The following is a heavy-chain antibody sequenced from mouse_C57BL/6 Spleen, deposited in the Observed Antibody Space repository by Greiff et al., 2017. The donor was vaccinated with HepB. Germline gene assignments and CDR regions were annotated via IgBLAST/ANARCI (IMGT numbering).Heavy chain of an antibody. D-gene: IGHD2-3*01. CDR3: ARPLYDGYYAWFAY. CDR1: GFTFSDYG. V-gene: IGHV5-17*01. Sequence: EVMLVESGGGLVKPGGSLKLSCAASGFTFSDYGMHWVRQAPEKGLEWVAYISSGSSTIYYADTVKGRFTIARDNAKNTLFLQMTSLRSEDTAMYYCARPLYDGYYAWFAYLGQGTLVTVSA. CDR2: ISSGSSTI. J-gene: IGHJ3*01.